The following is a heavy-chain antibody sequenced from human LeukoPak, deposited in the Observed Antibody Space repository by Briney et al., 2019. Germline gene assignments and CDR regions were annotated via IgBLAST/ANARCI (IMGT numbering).Heavy chain of an antibody. J-gene: IGHJ4*02. Sequence: GGSQRLSCAASGFNFDAYAMHWVRQAPGKGLQWISLISADGGSTYYADSVKGRFTISRDNSKNSLYLQMNSLTTEDTAFYYCAKDKAGTIVWYGRWAIGLFDYWGQGTLLTVSS. CDR1: GFNFDAYA. D-gene: IGHD6-13*01. CDR2: ISADGGST. V-gene: IGHV3-43*02. CDR3: AKDKAGTIVWYGRWAIGLFDY.